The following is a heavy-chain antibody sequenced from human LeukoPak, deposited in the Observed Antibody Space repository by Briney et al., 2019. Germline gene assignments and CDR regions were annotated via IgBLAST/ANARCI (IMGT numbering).Heavy chain of an antibody. Sequence: GGSLRLSCAASGFTFSSYSMNWVRQAPGKGLEWVSSISSSSSYIYYADSVKGRFTISRDNAKNSLYLQMNSLRAEDTAVYYCAGDQRLTLGVDDYWGQGTLVTVSS. CDR3: AGDQRLTLGVDDY. CDR2: ISSSSSYI. CDR1: GFTFSSYS. J-gene: IGHJ4*02. V-gene: IGHV3-21*01. D-gene: IGHD1-14*01.